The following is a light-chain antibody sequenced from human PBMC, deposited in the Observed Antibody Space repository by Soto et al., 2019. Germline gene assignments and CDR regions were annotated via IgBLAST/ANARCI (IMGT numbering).Light chain of an antibody. CDR3: SSYTSSSTLEV. CDR1: SSDVGGYNY. CDR2: DVS. Sequence: QSALTQPASVSGSPEQSITISCTGTSSDVGGYNYVSWYQQHPGKAPKLMIYDVSNRPSGVSNRFSGSKSGNTASLTISGLQDEDEADYYGSSYTSSSTLEVFGGGTQLTVL. V-gene: IGLV2-14*01. J-gene: IGLJ2*01.